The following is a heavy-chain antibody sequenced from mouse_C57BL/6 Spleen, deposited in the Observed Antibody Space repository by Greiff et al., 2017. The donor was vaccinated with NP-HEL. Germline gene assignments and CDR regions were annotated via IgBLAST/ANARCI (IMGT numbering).Heavy chain of an antibody. CDR1: GYSFTGYY. CDR2: IYPYNGVS. Sequence: DVKLQESGPELVKPGASVKISCKASGYSFTGYYMHWVKQSHGNILDWIGYIYPYNGVSSYNQKFKGKATLTVDKSSSTAYMELRSLTSEDSAVYYCARSRYGNFYWYFDVWGTGTTVTVSS. CDR3: ARSRYGNFYWYFDV. V-gene: IGHV1-31*01. J-gene: IGHJ1*03. D-gene: IGHD2-10*02.